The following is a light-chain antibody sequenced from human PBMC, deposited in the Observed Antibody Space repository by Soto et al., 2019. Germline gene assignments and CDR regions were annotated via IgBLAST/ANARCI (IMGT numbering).Light chain of an antibody. Sequence: DIQMTQSPYSVSASVGDRVTITCRASQGVSGWLAWYQQKPGKAPKLLIYSVSSLQSGVPARFSGSGSGTDFALTISSLQPDDFATYYCQQANGFPVAFGGGTRVEIK. V-gene: IGKV1-12*01. J-gene: IGKJ4*01. CDR3: QQANGFPVA. CDR2: SVS. CDR1: QGVSGW.